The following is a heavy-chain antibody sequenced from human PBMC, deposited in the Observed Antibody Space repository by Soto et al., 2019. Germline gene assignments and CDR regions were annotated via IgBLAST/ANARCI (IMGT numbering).Heavy chain of an antibody. CDR2: FYYGGSS. J-gene: IGHJ3*02. CDR1: GGAVRGDNYY. Sequence: PSETLSLTCTVSGGAVRGDNYYWNWIRETPGKGLEWIGYFYYGGSSNYNPSLQSRVTISADTSKSQFSLNLSSVTAADTAIYYCARGLVYRSSLDAFDIWGQGIMVTVSS. V-gene: IGHV4-61*01. CDR3: ARGLVYRSSLDAFDI. D-gene: IGHD6-13*01.